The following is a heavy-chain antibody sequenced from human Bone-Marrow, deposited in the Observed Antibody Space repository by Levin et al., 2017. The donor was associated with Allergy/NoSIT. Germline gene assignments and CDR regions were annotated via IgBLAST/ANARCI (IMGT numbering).Heavy chain of an antibody. CDR1: GGSISSQY. J-gene: IGHJ4*02. CDR2: IYYSGSS. CDR3: ARGGQSPLDY. D-gene: IGHD4-11*01. V-gene: IGHV4-59*11. Sequence: SETLSLTCTVSGGSISSQYWSWLRQPPGKGLEWIGYIYYSGSSNHNPSLKSRVTISVDTSKNQFSLKLNSVTAADTAVYYCARGGQSPLDYWGQGTLVTVSS.